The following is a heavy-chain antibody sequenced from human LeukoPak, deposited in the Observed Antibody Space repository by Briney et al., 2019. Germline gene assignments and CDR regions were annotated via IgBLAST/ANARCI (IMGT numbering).Heavy chain of an antibody. V-gene: IGHV3-33*01. CDR3: ARDALQWLGNWFDP. CDR1: GFTFSSYG. Sequence: GRSLRLSCAASGFTFSSYGMHWVRQAPGKGLEWVAVIWYDGSNKYYADSVKGRFTISRDNSKNTLYLQMNSLRAEDTAVYYCARDALQWLGNWFDPWGQGTLVTVSS. J-gene: IGHJ5*02. D-gene: IGHD6-19*01. CDR2: IWYDGSNK.